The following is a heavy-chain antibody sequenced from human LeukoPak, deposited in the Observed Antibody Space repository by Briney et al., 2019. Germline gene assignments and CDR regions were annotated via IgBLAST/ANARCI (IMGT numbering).Heavy chain of an antibody. CDR2: IFPGDSDT. D-gene: IGHD3-22*01. CDR3: ARQYYYDSSGYRRAGFDAFDI. V-gene: IGHV5-51*01. CDR1: GYTFISYW. J-gene: IGHJ3*02. Sequence: GESLKISCKGSGYTFISYWIGWVRQMPGKGLEWMGIIFPGDSDTRYSPSFQGQVTISADKSISTAYLQWSSLKASDTAMYYCARQYYYDSSGYRRAGFDAFDIWGQGTMVTVSS.